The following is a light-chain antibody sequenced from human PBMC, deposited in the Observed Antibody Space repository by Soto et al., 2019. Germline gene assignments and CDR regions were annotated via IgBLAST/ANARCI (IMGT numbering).Light chain of an antibody. CDR1: RSVSNY. J-gene: IGKJ5*01. CDR3: QQRSN. V-gene: IGKV3-11*01. CDR2: DAS. Sequence: EIVLTQSPATLSLSPGERATLSCRASRSVSNYLAWYQQKPGQAPRLLIYDASNRATGIPARFSGSGSGTDFTLTISSLESEDFAVYYCQQRSNFGQGTRLEIK.